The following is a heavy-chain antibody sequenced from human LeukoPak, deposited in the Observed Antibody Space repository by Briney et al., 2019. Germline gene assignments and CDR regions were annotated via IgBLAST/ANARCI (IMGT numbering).Heavy chain of an antibody. V-gene: IGHV3-9*01. CDR2: ISWNSGYI. CDR3: ATLYAGSTDY. CDR1: GFTFDDYG. Sequence: GGSLRLSCVASGFTFDDYGMHWVRQAPGKGLEWVSGISWNSGYIGYADSVKGRFTISRDNAKNSLYLQMNSLRAEDTAVYYCATLYAGSTDYWGRGTLVTVSS. J-gene: IGHJ4*02. D-gene: IGHD2-8*01.